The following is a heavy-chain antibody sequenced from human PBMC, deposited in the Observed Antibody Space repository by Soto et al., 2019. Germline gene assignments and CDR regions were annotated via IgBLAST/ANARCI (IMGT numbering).Heavy chain of an antibody. V-gene: IGHV4-4*07. J-gene: IGHJ6*02. CDR3: ARGPRGYVYYHGMDV. D-gene: IGHD3-16*01. Sequence: TLSETLSLTCTVSGGSISSYYCSWIRQAAGKGLEWIGRIDTSGTTNYNPSLRSRVTMSVDASKNQFSLNLSSVTAADTAVYFCARGPRGYVYYHGMDVWGQGTTVTVSS. CDR2: IDTSGTT. CDR1: GGSISSYY.